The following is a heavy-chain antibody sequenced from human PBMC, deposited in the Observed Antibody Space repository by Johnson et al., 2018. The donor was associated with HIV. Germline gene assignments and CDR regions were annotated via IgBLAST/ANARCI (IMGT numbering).Heavy chain of an antibody. CDR2: ISSSGSTI. J-gene: IGHJ3*02. D-gene: IGHD3-22*01. V-gene: IGHV3-48*01. CDR3: ARDPEIVVGIEQDTLDI. CDR1: GFTFSSYW. Sequence: VQLVESGGGLVQPGGSLRLSCAASGFTFSSYWMSWVRQAPGKGLEWLSYISSSGSTIYYADSVKGRFTISRDNSKNTLYLQMNSLRAEDTAVYYCARDPEIVVGIEQDTLDIWGQGTMVTGSS.